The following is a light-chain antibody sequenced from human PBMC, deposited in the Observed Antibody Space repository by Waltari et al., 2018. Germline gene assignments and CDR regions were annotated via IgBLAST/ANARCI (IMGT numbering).Light chain of an antibody. Sequence: QPVLTQPPSSSGSLGASVKLTCSLSGAYAVYDIVWHQVHPQKGPLYLLRLNSDGSHIKGDGIPDRFSGSTSGAERYLTISRLQSEDEAVYYCQTWGTAMHVFGGGTKLTVL. CDR3: QTWGTAMHV. J-gene: IGLJ3*02. CDR1: GAYAVYD. V-gene: IGLV4-69*01. CDR2: LNSDGSH.